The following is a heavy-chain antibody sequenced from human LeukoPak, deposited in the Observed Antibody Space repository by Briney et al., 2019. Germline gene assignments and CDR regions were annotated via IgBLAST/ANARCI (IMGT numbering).Heavy chain of an antibody. V-gene: IGHV4-30-2*01. CDR1: GYSISSGGYY. CDR2: IYHSGST. CDR3: ASRYGSGSYLFDY. Sequence: SETLSLTCTVSGYSISSGGYYWSWIRQPPGKGLEWIGYIYHSGSTYYNPSLKSRVTISVDRSKNQFSLKQSSVTAADTAVYYCASRYGSGSYLFDYWGQGTLVTVSS. J-gene: IGHJ4*02. D-gene: IGHD3-10*01.